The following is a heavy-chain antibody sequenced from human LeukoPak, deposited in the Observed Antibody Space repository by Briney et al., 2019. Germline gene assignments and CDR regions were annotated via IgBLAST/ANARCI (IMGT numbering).Heavy chain of an antibody. CDR1: GFTFSSYG. D-gene: IGHD6-13*01. J-gene: IGHJ4*02. CDR2: INWNGGST. CDR3: ARGSSSWYTL. Sequence: PGGSLRLSCAASGFTFSSYGMSWVRQAPGKGLEWVSGINWNGGSTGYADSVKGRFTISRDNAKNSLYLQMNSLRAEDTAVYYCARGSSSWYTLWGQGTLVTVSS. V-gene: IGHV3-20*04.